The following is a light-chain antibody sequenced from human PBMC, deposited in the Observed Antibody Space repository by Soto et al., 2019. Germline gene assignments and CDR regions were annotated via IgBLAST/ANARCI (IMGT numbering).Light chain of an antibody. Sequence: DIQMTQSPSTLSASVGDRVTITCRASQSISSWLAWYQQKPGKAPKLLIYDASSLESGVPSRFSGSGSGTDFTLTISRLQPEDVATYYCQNYKSVPLTFGGGTKVDIK. CDR2: DAS. J-gene: IGKJ4*01. CDR1: QSISSW. CDR3: QNYKSVPLT. V-gene: IGKV1-5*01.